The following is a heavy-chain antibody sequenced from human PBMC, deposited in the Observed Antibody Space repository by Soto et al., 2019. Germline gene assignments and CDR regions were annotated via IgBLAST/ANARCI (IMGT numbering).Heavy chain of an antibody. CDR1: GGSISSGGYY. Sequence: SETLSLTCTVSGGSISSGGYYWSWIRHHPGKGLEWIGYIYYSGSTYYNPSLKSRVTISVDTSKNQFSLKLSSVTAADTAVYYGATVNSGYDSSGYYSFDCWGTGTLVTV. CDR2: IYYSGST. CDR3: ATVNSGYDSSGYYSFDC. D-gene: IGHD3-22*01. J-gene: IGHJ4*02. V-gene: IGHV4-31*03.